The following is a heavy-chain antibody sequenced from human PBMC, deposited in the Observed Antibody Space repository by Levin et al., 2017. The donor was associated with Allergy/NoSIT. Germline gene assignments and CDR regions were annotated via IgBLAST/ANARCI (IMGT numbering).Heavy chain of an antibody. CDR1: GFTFSSYG. D-gene: IGHD1-26*01. CDR3: AKDEYSGSEGYFDY. Sequence: LSLTCAASGFTFSSYGMHWVRQAPGKGLEWVAVISYDGSNKYYADSVKGRFTISRDNSKNTLYLQMNSLRAEDTAVYYCAKDEYSGSEGYFDYWGQGTLVTVSS. J-gene: IGHJ4*02. V-gene: IGHV3-30*18. CDR2: ISYDGSNK.